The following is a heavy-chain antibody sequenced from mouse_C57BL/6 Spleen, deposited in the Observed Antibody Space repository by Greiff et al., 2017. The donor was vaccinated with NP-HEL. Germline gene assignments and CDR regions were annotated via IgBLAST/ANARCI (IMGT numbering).Heavy chain of an antibody. J-gene: IGHJ2*01. CDR3: ARITACRYYFDD. CDR2: IYPGGGKP. V-gene: IGHV14-2*01. D-gene: IGHD1-1*01. Sequence: VQLQHSGAELVKPGASVKLSCQASGSTFNDYNMNWVKQRTEQGLEWIGRIYPGGGKPKYPRKFQGKATLTAATSSTPAYLQLSSLTSEDAADYYCARITACRYYFDDWGKGTTVTVAS. CDR1: GSTFNDYN.